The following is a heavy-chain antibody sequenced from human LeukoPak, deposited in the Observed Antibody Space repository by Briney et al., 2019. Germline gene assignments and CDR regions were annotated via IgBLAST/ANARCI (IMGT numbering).Heavy chain of an antibody. Sequence: ASVRVSCKASGYTFTRYYMHGVRQAPGQGLEWMGWINPNTGDTNYAQKFQGRVTMTRDTSITTVYMEISRLTSDDTALFYCAVAPGDYWGQGTLVTVSS. J-gene: IGHJ4*02. V-gene: IGHV1-2*02. CDR3: AVAPGDY. D-gene: IGHD2-21*01. CDR2: INPNTGDT. CDR1: GYTFTRYY.